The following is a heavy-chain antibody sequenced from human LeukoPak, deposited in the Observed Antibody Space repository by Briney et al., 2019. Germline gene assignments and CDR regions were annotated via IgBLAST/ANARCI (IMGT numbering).Heavy chain of an antibody. J-gene: IGHJ4*02. V-gene: IGHV3-21*01. CDR3: ARVGPAARTPYFDY. CDR1: GFTVSSNY. D-gene: IGHD6-6*01. Sequence: GGSLRLSCAASGFTVSSNYMSWVRQAPGKGLEWVSSISSSSSYIYYADSVKGRFTISRDNAKNSLYLQMNSLRAEDTAVYYCARVGPAARTPYFDYWGQGTLVTVSS. CDR2: ISSSSSYI.